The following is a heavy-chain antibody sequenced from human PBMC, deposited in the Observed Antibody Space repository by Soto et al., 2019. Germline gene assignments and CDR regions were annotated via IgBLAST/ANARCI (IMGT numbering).Heavy chain of an antibody. V-gene: IGHV1-69*06. J-gene: IGHJ6*02. CDR3: ARDYYDSSGYYYGQGDYYGMDV. CDR1: GGTFSSYS. CDR2: IIPIFGTA. D-gene: IGHD3-22*01. Sequence: SVKVSCKGSGGTFSSYSISWVLQAPGQGLEWMGGIIPIFGTANYAQKFQGRVTITADKSTSTAYMELSSLRSEDTAVYYCARDYYDSSGYYYGQGDYYGMDVWGQGTTVTVSS.